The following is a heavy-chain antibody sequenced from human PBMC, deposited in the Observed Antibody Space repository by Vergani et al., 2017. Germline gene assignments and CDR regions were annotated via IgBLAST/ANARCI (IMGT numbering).Heavy chain of an antibody. J-gene: IGHJ4*02. V-gene: IGHV1-46*03. CDR3: ARGDSGILTGYRY. Sequence: QVQVVQSGAEVKKSGASVKVSCKTSGYTFSNYYMHWVRQAPGQGLEWMGIINPSGGHTNDVQKFQGRVTLTMDTSTSTVYMELSSLSSEDTARYYCARGDSGILTGYRYWGQGTLVTVSA. D-gene: IGHD3-9*01. CDR2: INPSGGHT. CDR1: GYTFSNYY.